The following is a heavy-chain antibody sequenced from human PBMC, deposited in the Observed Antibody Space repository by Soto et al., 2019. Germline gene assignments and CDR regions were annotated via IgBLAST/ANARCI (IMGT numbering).Heavy chain of an antibody. CDR3: ARDQASGSSSSPHYYYYGMDV. CDR1: GYTFTSYS. V-gene: IGHV1-18*04. D-gene: IGHD6-6*01. Sequence: ASVKVSCKASGYTFTSYSISWVRQGPGQGLEWMGWISAYNGNTNYAHKLQGRVTMTTDTSTSTAYMELRSLRSDDTAVYYCARDQASGSSSSPHYYYYGMDVWGQATTVTASS. CDR2: ISAYNGNT. J-gene: IGHJ6*02.